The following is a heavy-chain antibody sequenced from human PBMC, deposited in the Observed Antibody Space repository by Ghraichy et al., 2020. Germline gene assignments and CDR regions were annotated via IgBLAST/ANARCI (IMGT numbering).Heavy chain of an antibody. CDR3: VKDVRPGGAGV. D-gene: IGHD2-21*01. CDR2: FHWKSERI. CDR1: GFTSIDHA. V-gene: IGHV3-9*02. Sequence: GGSLRLSCAGSGFTSIDHAMHWVRQAPGKGLEWVSGFHWKSERIGYADSVKGRFTIFRDIAKSSLYLQMNSLRPEDTALYHCVKDVRPGGAGVWGQGTTVTVSS. J-gene: IGHJ6*02.